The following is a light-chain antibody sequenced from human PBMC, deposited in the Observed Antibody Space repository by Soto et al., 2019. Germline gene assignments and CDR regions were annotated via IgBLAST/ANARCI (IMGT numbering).Light chain of an antibody. CDR1: QSVSNDY. CDR3: QQRSNWPT. J-gene: IGKJ1*01. V-gene: IGKV3D-20*02. Sequence: EIVMTQSPATLSLSPGERATLSCRASQSVSNDYLAWYQQKPGQAPRLLIFDASSRATGIPDRFSGSGSGTDFTLTISNLEPEDFAVYYCQQRSNWPTFGQGTKVDIK. CDR2: DAS.